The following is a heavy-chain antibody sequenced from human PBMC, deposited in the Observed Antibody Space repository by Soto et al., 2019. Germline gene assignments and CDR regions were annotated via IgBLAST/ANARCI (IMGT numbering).Heavy chain of an antibody. CDR1: GFTFSSYE. CDR2: ISSSGSTI. Sequence: EVQLVESGGGLVQPGGSLRHSCAASGFTFSSYEMNWVRQAPGKGLEWVSYISSSGSTIYYADSVKGRFTISRDNAKNSLYLQMNSLRAEDTAVYYCARGASSSSDYYYGMDVWGQGTTVTVSS. V-gene: IGHV3-48*03. D-gene: IGHD6-6*01. J-gene: IGHJ6*02. CDR3: ARGASSSSDYYYGMDV.